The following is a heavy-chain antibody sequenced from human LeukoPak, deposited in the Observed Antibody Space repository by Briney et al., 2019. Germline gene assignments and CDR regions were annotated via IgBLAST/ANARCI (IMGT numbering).Heavy chain of an antibody. Sequence: QAGGSLRLSCAASGFTFDDYAIHWVRQAPGKGLEWVSTITNTGSNTYYADSVKGRFTISRDNSKNTLYLQINSLRVEDTAIYYCAKAPMEDSWYIHFDFWGQGTLVTVSS. V-gene: IGHV3-23*01. CDR3: AKAPMEDSWYIHFDF. J-gene: IGHJ4*02. CDR2: ITNTGSNT. CDR1: GFTFDDYA. D-gene: IGHD6-13*01.